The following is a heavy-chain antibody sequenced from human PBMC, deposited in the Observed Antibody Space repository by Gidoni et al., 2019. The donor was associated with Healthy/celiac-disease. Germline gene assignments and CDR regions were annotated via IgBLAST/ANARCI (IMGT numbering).Heavy chain of an antibody. CDR2: IDPSGGST. CDR3: ARVIAAAGNDAFDI. Sequence: QVQLVQSGAEVKKHGASVKVSCKASGDTFTRYDMHWVRQAPGQGLEWMGIIDPSGGSTSYAQKFQGRATMTRDTSTRTVYMERSSLRSEDTAVYYCARVIAAAGNDAFDIWGQGTMVTVSS. CDR1: GDTFTRYD. D-gene: IGHD6-13*01. J-gene: IGHJ3*02. V-gene: IGHV1-46*03.